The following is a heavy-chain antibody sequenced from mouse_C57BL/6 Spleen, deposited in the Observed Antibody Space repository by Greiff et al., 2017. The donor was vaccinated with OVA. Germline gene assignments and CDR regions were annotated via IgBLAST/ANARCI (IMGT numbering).Heavy chain of an antibody. J-gene: IGHJ2*01. CDR2: IDPETGGT. V-gene: IGHV1-15*01. D-gene: IGHD5-5*01. CDR3: TREKLPFDY. Sequence: QVQLKQSGAELVRPGASVTLSCKASGYTFTDYEMHWVKQTPVHGLEWIGAIDPETGGTAYNQKFKGKAILTADKSSSTAYMELRSLTSEDSAVYCCTREKLPFDYWGQGTTLTVSS. CDR1: GYTFTDYE.